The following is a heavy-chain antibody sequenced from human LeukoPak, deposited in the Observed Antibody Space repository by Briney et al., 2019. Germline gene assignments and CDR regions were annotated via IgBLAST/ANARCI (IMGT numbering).Heavy chain of an antibody. J-gene: IGHJ3*02. D-gene: IGHD1-1*01. Sequence: GGSLRLSCAASGFTFSSYGMSWVRQAPGKGLEWVSSITSSSSNKDYVDSVKGRFTVSGDNAKNSLYLQMNSLRGEDTALYYCARGGLIQRHAFDIWGQGTMVTVSS. CDR3: ARGGLIQRHAFDI. V-gene: IGHV3-21*04. CDR1: GFTFSSYG. CDR2: ITSSSSNK.